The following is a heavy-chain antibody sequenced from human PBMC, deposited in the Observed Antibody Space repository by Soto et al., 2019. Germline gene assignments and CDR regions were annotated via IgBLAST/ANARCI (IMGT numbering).Heavy chain of an antibody. V-gene: IGHV1-2*02. CDR1: GYMFTAYY. Sequence: QVQLVQSGAEVKEPGASVKVSCKTSGYMFTAYYIHWVRQAPGQGLEWMGYINPSSGVPISAQKFQARVTLSRDTSTRTAYMELSNLRSDDTAMYYCARDPPLQYDVQSIEDYWGQGTLVTVSS. CDR2: INPSSGVP. D-gene: IGHD3-3*01. J-gene: IGHJ4*02. CDR3: ARDPPLQYDVQSIEDY.